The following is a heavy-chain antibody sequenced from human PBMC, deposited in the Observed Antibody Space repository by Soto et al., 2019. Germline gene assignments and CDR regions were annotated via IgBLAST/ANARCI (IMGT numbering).Heavy chain of an antibody. CDR3: ARVGLGEGYYYYGMDV. CDR2: INSDGSST. D-gene: IGHD2-21*01. Sequence: GGSLRLSCAASGFTFSSYWMHWVRQAPGKGLVWVSRINSDGSSTSYADSVKDRFTISRDNAKNTLYLQMNSLRAEDTAVYYCARVGLGEGYYYYGMDVWGQGTTVTVSS. V-gene: IGHV3-74*01. CDR1: GFTFSSYW. J-gene: IGHJ6*02.